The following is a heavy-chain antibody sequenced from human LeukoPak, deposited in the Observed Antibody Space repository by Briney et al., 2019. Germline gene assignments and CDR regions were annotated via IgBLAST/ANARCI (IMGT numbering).Heavy chain of an antibody. V-gene: IGHV3-30-3*01. CDR3: ARDQLYCSGGTCYFEY. J-gene: IGHJ4*02. D-gene: IGHD2-15*01. CDR1: GFTFSSYP. Sequence: PGGSLRLSCAASGFTFSSYPMHWVRQAPGKGLEWVALIAYDGSNKYYADSVKGRFSISRDNSKKTLYLQMNSLRAEDTAVYFCARDQLYCSGGTCYFEYWGQGTLVTVSS. CDR2: IAYDGSNK.